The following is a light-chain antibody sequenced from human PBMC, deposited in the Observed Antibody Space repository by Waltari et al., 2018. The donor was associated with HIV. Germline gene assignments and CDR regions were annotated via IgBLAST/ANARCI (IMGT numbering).Light chain of an antibody. CDR2: QDS. CDR1: KLGDKY. CDR3: QAWDSSVQE. J-gene: IGLJ2*01. Sequence: SYELTQPPSVSVSPGQTASITCSGDKLGDKYACWYQQKPGQSPVLVILQDSKRPSGIPERFSGSNSGNTATLTISGTQAMDEADYYCQAWDSSVQEFGGGTKLTVL. V-gene: IGLV3-1*01.